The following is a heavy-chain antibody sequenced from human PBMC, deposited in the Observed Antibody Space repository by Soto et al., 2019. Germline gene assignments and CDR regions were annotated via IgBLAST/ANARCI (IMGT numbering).Heavy chain of an antibody. CDR3: ARNGVVVAATGPDYYYYYMDV. CDR1: SGSISSSNW. J-gene: IGHJ6*03. Sequence: QVQLQESGPGLVKPSGTLSLTCAVSSGSISSSNWWSWVRQPPGKGLEWIGEIYPSGSTNYNPSLKGRVTISVDKSKNQFSLKLSSVTAADTAVYYCARNGVVVAATGPDYYYYYMDVWGKGTTVTVSS. CDR2: IYPSGST. V-gene: IGHV4-4*02. D-gene: IGHD2-15*01.